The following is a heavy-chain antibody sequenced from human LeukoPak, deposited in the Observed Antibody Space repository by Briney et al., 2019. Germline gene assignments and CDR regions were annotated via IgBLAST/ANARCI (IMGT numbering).Heavy chain of an antibody. V-gene: IGHV4-59*08. J-gene: IGHJ4*02. D-gene: IGHD1-1*01. CDR3: ARRLERRGYFDY. CDR2: IYYSGST. CDR1: GGSIGSYY. Sequence: SETLSLTCTVSGGSIGSYYWSWIRQPPGKGLEWIGYIYYSGSTNYNPSLKSRVTISVDTSKNQFSLKLSSVTAADTAVYYCARRLERRGYFDYWGQGTLVTVSS.